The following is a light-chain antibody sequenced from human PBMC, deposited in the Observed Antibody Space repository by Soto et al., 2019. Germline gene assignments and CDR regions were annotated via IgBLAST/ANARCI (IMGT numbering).Light chain of an antibody. CDR3: SSYTTGSLVV. V-gene: IGLV2-14*01. CDR1: SSDVGAYDY. Sequence: QSALTQAASVSGSPGQSITISCTGTSSDVGAYDYVTWYQQHPGKAPKVMIYKVSNRPSGVSNRFSGSKSGNTASLTISGLQAGDEADYYCSSYTTGSLVVFGGGTKLTVL. CDR2: KVS. J-gene: IGLJ2*01.